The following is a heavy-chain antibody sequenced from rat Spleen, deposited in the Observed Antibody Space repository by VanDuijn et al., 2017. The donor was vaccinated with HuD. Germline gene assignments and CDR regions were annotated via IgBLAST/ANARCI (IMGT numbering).Heavy chain of an antibody. V-gene: IGHV5-17*01. CDR2: IIYDGSST. CDR1: GFTFSDYA. J-gene: IGHJ4*01. CDR3: ARLYSTYINGDVMDA. Sequence: EVQLVESGGGLVQPGNSLKLSCAASGFTFSDYAMAWARQSPKKGLEWVATIIYDGSSTYYRDSVKGRFTISRDNAKNTQYLQMDSLRSEDTATYYCARLYSTYINGDVMDAWGQGASVTVSS. D-gene: IGHD1-2*01.